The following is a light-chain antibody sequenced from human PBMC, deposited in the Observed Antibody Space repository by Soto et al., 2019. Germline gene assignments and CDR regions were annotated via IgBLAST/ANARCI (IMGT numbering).Light chain of an antibody. Sequence: QSALTQPPSASGSPGQSVTISCTGTSRDIGVYNYVSWYQHRSGKAPKLMIYEVSKRPSGVPDRFSGSKSGNTASLIVSGLQADDEADYYCSSYAGSNNFVVFGGGTKLTVL. CDR3: SSYAGSNNFVV. CDR1: SRDIGVYNY. J-gene: IGLJ2*01. V-gene: IGLV2-8*01. CDR2: EVS.